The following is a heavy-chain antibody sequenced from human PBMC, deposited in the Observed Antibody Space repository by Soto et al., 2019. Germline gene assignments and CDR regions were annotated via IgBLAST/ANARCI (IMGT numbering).Heavy chain of an antibody. CDR3: ARGEDYDILTGYSNYYYYYMDV. CDR2: MNPNSGNT. Sequence: ASVKVSCKASGYTFPSSDINWVRQATGQGLEWMGWMNPNSGNTGYAQKFQGRVTMTRSTSISTAYMELSSLRSEDTAVYYCARGEDYDILTGYSNYYYYYMDVWGKGTTVTSP. V-gene: IGHV1-8*01. CDR1: GYTFPSSD. D-gene: IGHD3-9*01. J-gene: IGHJ6*03.